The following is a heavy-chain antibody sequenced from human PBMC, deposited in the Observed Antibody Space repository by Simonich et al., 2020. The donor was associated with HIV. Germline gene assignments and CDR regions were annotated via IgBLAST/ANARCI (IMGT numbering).Heavy chain of an antibody. CDR1: VGSFSGYY. CDR2: INHSGST. D-gene: IGHD6-13*01. CDR3: ARLTAGGLGEYFQH. Sequence: QVQLQQWGAGLLKPSETLSLTCAVYVGSFSGYYWSWIRQPPGKGLEWIGEINHSGSTNYNPSLKSRVTISVDTSKNKFSLKLSSVTAADTAVYYCARLTAGGLGEYFQHWGQGTLVTVSS. V-gene: IGHV4-34*01. J-gene: IGHJ1*01.